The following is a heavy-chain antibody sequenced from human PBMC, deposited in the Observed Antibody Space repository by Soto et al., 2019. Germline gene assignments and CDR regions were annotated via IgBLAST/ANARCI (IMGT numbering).Heavy chain of an antibody. D-gene: IGHD3-10*01. CDR1: GFTFSSYS. J-gene: IGHJ4*02. CDR3: AIHGSGSRY. CDR2: ISSSSSTM. Sequence: EVQLVESGGGLVQPGGSLRLSCAASGFTFSSYSMNWVRQAPGKGLEWVSYISSSSSTMYYADSVRGRFTISRDNAKNPLYLQMNSLRAEDTAVYYCAIHGSGSRYWGQGTLVTVSS. V-gene: IGHV3-48*01.